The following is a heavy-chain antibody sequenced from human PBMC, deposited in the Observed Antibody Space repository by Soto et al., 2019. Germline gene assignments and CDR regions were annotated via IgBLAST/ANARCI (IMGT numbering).Heavy chain of an antibody. CDR2: IKQDGGEK. CDR1: GFTFSSYW. V-gene: IGHV3-7*04. Sequence: EVQLVESGGGLVQPGGSLRLSCAASGFTFSSYWMSWVRQAPGKGLEWVANIKQDGGEKYYVDSVKGRFTISRDNAKNSVYLQMNILRAEDTAVYYCGRDLRDWDSGSYSYGYWGQGTLVTVSP. CDR3: GRDLRDWDSGSYSYGY. D-gene: IGHD1-26*01. J-gene: IGHJ4*02.